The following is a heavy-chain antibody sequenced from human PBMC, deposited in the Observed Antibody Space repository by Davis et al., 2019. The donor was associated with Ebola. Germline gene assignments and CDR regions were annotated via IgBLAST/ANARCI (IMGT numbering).Heavy chain of an antibody. D-gene: IGHD4-17*01. CDR3: AREMLGDYVLMDV. J-gene: IGHJ6*04. V-gene: IGHV7-4-1*02. CDR2: INTNTGRP. CDR1: GYTFTSYD. Sequence: AASVKVSCKASGYTFTSYDINWVRQAPGQGLEWMGWINTNTGRPTFAPGFTGRFVFSLDTSVSTAYLQIISLKTEDTAIYYCAREMLGDYVLMDVWGKGTMVTVSS.